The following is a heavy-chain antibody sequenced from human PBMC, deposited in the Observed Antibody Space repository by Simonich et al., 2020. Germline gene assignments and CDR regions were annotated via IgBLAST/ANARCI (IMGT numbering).Heavy chain of an antibody. CDR1: GYTFTRYY. CDR3: ARDRAARYYYYYYMDV. V-gene: IGHV1-2*02. Sequence: QVQLVQSGAEVKKPGASVKVSCKASGYTFTRYYMHWVRQAPGQGLEWMGWINPNRGGTNYEQKFQGRVTMTRYTSISTAYMELSRLRSDDTAVYYCARDRAARYYYYYYMDVWGKGTTVTVSS. J-gene: IGHJ6*03. CDR2: INPNRGGT. D-gene: IGHD6-6*01.